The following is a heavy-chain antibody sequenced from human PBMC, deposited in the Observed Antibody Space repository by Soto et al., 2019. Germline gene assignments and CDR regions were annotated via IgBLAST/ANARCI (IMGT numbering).Heavy chain of an antibody. Sequence: EVQLLESGGGLVQPGGSLRLSCAASGFTFSSYAMSWVRQAPGKGLEWVSAISGSGGSTYYADSVKGRFTISRDNSKNTLYLQMNSLRAEDTAVYYCATHPVTFRGVMGRGGMDVWGQGTTVTVSS. J-gene: IGHJ6*02. D-gene: IGHD3-16*01. CDR3: ATHPVTFRGVMGRGGMDV. CDR1: GFTFSSYA. CDR2: ISGSGGST. V-gene: IGHV3-23*01.